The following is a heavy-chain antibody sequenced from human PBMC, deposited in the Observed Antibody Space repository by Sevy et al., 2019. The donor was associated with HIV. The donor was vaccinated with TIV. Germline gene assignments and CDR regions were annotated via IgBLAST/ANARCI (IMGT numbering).Heavy chain of an antibody. CDR3: ARYGAVAGNHYDSSGPDAFDI. D-gene: IGHD3-22*01. V-gene: IGHV1-2*02. Sequence: ASVKVSCKASGYTFTGYYMHWVRQAPGQGLEWMGWINPNSGRTNYAQKFQGRVTMTRDTSISTAYMELSRLRSDDTAVYYCARYGAVAGNHYDSSGPDAFDIWGQGTMVTVSS. J-gene: IGHJ3*02. CDR2: INPNSGRT. CDR1: GYTFTGYY.